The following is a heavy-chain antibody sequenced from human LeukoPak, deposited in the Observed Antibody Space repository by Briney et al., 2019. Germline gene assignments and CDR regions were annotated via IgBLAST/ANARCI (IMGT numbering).Heavy chain of an antibody. Sequence: ASVKVSCKASGYTFSGHYLHWVRQAPGQGPEWMGRINPNSGGTKYAQKFQNRVTMTSDTSVSTAYMELNGLRSDDTAIYYCTRSWIQLWTPDFDHWGQGTLVTVSS. V-gene: IGHV1-2*06. D-gene: IGHD5-18*01. CDR2: INPNSGGT. CDR1: GYTFSGHY. J-gene: IGHJ4*02. CDR3: TRSWIQLWTPDFDH.